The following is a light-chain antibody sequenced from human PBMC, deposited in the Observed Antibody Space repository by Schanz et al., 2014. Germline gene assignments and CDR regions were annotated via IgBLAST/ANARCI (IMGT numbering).Light chain of an antibody. V-gene: IGKV3-11*01. CDR1: QSVSSN. CDR2: GAS. J-gene: IGKJ1*01. CDR3: QQRSNWPPWT. Sequence: EIVMTQSPATLSVSPGERATLSCRASQSVSSNLAWYQQKPGQAPRLLIYGASTRATGIPDRFSGSGSGTDFTLTISSLEPEDFAVYYCQQRSNWPPWTFGQGTKVEV.